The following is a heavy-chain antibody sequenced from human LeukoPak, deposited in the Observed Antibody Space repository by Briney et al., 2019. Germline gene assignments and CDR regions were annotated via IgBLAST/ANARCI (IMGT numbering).Heavy chain of an antibody. D-gene: IGHD1-26*01. J-gene: IGHJ4*02. Sequence: GASVKVSCKASGGTFSSYAISWVRQAPGQGLEWMGGIIPIFGTANYAQKFQGRVTITADESTSTAYMELSSLRSEDTAVYYCTTSGSHYVMQSELFHYWGQGTLVTVSS. CDR1: GGTFSSYA. V-gene: IGHV1-69*13. CDR2: IIPIFGTA. CDR3: TTSGSHYVMQSELFHY.